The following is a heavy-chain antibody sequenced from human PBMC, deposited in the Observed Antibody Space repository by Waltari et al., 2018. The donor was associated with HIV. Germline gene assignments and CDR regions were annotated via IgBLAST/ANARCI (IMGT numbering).Heavy chain of an antibody. V-gene: IGHV5-51*03. Sequence: EVQLVQSGAEVKKPGVSLKISCKGSGYSFTSYWIGWVRQMPGKGLEWMGIIYPGESDTRYSPSFQGLVTISADKSISTAYLQWSSLKASDTAMYYCAREQYSSGWYGRNWFDPWGQGTLVTVSS. CDR1: GYSFTSYW. J-gene: IGHJ5*02. D-gene: IGHD6-19*01. CDR2: IYPGESDT. CDR3: AREQYSSGWYGRNWFDP.